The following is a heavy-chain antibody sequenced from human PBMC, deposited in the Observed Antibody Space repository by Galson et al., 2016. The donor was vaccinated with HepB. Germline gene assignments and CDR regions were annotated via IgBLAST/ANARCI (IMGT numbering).Heavy chain of an antibody. D-gene: IGHD3-10*01. CDR2: VNHVNGDT. CDR3: ARQPTSTSVNYYQLDY. Sequence: SVKVSCKASGYTFTSYAIHWVRQAPGQRLEWMGWVNHVNGDTNYSPKFQGRLTMTSDTSANTAYVDLSSLGSEDTSMYYCARQPTSTSVNYYQLDYWGQGTLVSVSS. CDR1: GYTFTSYA. V-gene: IGHV1-3*01. J-gene: IGHJ4*02.